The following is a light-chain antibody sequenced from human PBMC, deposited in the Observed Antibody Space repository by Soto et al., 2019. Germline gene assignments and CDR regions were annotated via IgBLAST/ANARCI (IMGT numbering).Light chain of an antibody. CDR2: EVS. CDR3: SSYTSSSTLWV. V-gene: IGLV2-14*01. CDR1: SSDVGGYNY. Sequence: QSVLTQPASVSGSPGQSITISCTGTSSDVGGYNYVSWYQQHPGKAPKLMIYEVSNRPSGVSNRFSGSKSGNTASLTISGLQAEDEGDYYCSSYTSSSTLWVFGGGTKLTVL. J-gene: IGLJ3*02.